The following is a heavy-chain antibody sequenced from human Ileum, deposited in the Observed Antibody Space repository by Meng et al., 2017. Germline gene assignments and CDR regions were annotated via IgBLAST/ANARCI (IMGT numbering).Heavy chain of an antibody. CDR3: ARGAQYYDFWSGSDY. J-gene: IGHJ4*02. Sequence: ASVKVSCKASGYTFTSYGISWVRQAPGQGLEWMGWISAYNGNTNYAQKLQGRVTMTTDTSTSTAYMELRSLRSDDTAMYYCARGAQYYDFWSGSDYWGQGTLVTVSS. V-gene: IGHV1-18*01. CDR1: GYTFTSYG. D-gene: IGHD3-3*01. CDR2: ISAYNGNT.